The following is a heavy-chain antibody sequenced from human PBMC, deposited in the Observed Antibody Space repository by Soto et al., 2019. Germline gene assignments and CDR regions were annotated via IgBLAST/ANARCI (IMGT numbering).Heavy chain of an antibody. CDR1: GYTFTSYA. CDR2: INAGNGNT. J-gene: IGHJ6*02. D-gene: IGHD6-19*01. Sequence: ASVKVSCKASGYTFTSYAMHWVRQAPGQRLEWMGWINAGNGNTKYSQKFQGRVTITRDTSASTAYMELSSLRSEDTAVYYCARGLGYSSGWYRYYGMDVWGQGTTVTVS. CDR3: ARGLGYSSGWYRYYGMDV. V-gene: IGHV1-3*01.